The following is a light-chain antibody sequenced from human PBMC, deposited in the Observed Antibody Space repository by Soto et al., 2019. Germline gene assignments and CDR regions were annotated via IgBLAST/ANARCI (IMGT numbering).Light chain of an antibody. CDR1: QSVSSN. V-gene: IGKV3-15*01. CDR2: GAS. Sequence: EIVMTQSPATLSVSPGERATLSCRASQSVSSNLAWYQQKPGQAPRLLIYGASTRATGIRARFSGSGSGTEFTLTISSLQSEDFAVYYCQQYNNWPRTFGKGTKVEIK. CDR3: QQYNNWPRT. J-gene: IGKJ1*01.